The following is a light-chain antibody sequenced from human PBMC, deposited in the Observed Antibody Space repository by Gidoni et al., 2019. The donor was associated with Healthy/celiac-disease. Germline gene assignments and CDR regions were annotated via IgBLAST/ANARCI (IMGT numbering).Light chain of an antibody. J-gene: IGKJ4*01. CDR3: QQYYSYPLT. Sequence: AATLQRGVPSRFSCRGSGTDFTLTLSRLHSEDFATYYCQQYYSYPLTFGGGTKVEIK. V-gene: IGKV1-8*01. CDR2: AA.